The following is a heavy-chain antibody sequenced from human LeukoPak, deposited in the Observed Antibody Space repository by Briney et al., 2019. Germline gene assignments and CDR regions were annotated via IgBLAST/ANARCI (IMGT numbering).Heavy chain of an antibody. CDR1: GFTFSSYA. J-gene: IGHJ3*02. CDR3: AKPRLGTLNFDAFDI. CDR2: ISGSGDIT. Sequence: GGSLRLSCATSGFTFSSYAMSWVRQAPGKGLEWVSGISGSGDITYYADSVKGRFTISRDNSKNTLYLQMNSLRAEDTAVYYCAKPRLGTLNFDAFDIWGQGTMVTVSS. V-gene: IGHV3-23*01. D-gene: IGHD4-23*01.